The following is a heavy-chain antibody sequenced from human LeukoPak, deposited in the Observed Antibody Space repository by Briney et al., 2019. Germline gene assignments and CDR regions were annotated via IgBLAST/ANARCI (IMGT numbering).Heavy chain of an antibody. V-gene: IGHV3-30*02. J-gene: IGHJ3*02. D-gene: IGHD4-23*01. CDR3: AKDDRFTAVTPPNGFDI. CDR1: GLIFNTCG. Sequence: GRSQGLSRAASGLIFNTCGMHWVRQGPGRGREWVGFIRYEGNRKYYADSVKGRLTNHGRNSKNRLHRHVNSVSGEDSRVYLCAKDDRFTAVTPPNGFDIWGQGTMVTVSS. CDR2: IRYEGNRK.